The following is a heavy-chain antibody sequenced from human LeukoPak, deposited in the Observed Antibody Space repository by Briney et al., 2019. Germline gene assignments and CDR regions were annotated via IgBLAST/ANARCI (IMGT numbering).Heavy chain of an antibody. CDR1: GFTFSSYA. J-gene: IGHJ4*02. CDR2: ISGSGGST. V-gene: IGHV3-23*01. CDR3: AKAPSGDYVLYFDY. D-gene: IGHD4-17*01. Sequence: PGGSLRLSCAASGFTFSSYAMSWVGQAPGKGREWVLAISGSGGSTYYADSVKGRFTISRDNSKNTLYLQMNSLRAEDTAVYYCAKAPSGDYVLYFDYWGQGTLVTVSS.